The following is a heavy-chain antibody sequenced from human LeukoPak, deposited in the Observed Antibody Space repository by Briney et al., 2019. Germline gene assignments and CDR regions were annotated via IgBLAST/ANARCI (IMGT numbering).Heavy chain of an antibody. CDR3: ARGSGLSSSSLITPFDY. D-gene: IGHD6-6*01. Sequence: GSLKVSCEASGYTFTDYYMHWVRQAPGQGLEWMGWINPNSGGTHYAQKFQGRVTMTRDTSISTAYMELRGLRSDDTPVYYCARGSGLSSSSLITPFDYWGQKTLVTVSS. CDR1: GYTFTDYY. V-gene: IGHV1-2*02. J-gene: IGHJ4*02. CDR2: INPNSGGT.